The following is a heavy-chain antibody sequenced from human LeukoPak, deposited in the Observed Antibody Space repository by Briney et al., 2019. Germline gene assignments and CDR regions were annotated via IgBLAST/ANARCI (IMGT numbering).Heavy chain of an antibody. CDR3: AKARYYYGSGSYGPFDY. J-gene: IGHJ4*02. V-gene: IGHV3-30*02. CDR1: GFTFSSYG. CDR2: IWYDGSNK. Sequence: GGSLRLSCAASGFTFSSYGMHWVRQAPGKGLEWVAVIWYDGSNKYYADSVKGRFTISRDNSKNTLYLQMNSLRAEDTAVYYCAKARYYYGSGSYGPFDYWGQGTLVTVSS. D-gene: IGHD3-10*01.